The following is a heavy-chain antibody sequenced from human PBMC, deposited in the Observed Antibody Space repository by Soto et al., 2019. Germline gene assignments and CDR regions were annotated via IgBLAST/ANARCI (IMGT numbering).Heavy chain of an antibody. J-gene: IGHJ3*02. CDR1: GFTFSSYA. D-gene: IGHD6-19*01. CDR2: ISGSGGST. CDR3: AIEQWRSVGTGNDFDT. Sequence: EVQLLESGGGLVQPGGSLRLSCAASGFTFSSYAMSWVRQAPGKGLEWVSAISGSGGSTYYADSVKGRFTISRDNSKNTLYRQMNSLRAEDTDVYYCAIEQWRSVGTGNDFDTWGQGTMVTVSS. V-gene: IGHV3-23*01.